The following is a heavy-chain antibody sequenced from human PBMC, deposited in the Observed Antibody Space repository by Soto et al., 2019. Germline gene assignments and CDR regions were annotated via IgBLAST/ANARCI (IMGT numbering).Heavy chain of an antibody. CDR3: ARLRYSDY. J-gene: IGHJ4*02. V-gene: IGHV3-33*01. CDR2: IWYDGGNK. CDR1: GFTFSSYG. Sequence: PGGSLRLSCAASGFTFSSYGMHWVRQAPGKGLEWVAVIWYDGGNKSYVDSVKGRFTISRDNAKNSLYLQMNSLRGDDTAVYYCARLRYSDYWGRGTLVTVSS.